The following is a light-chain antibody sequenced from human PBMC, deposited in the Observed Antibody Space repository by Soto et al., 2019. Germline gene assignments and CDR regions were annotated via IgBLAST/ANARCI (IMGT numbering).Light chain of an antibody. CDR2: DAS. J-gene: IGKJ1*01. Sequence: DVHITQSRSILPASVGDRVTITCRASQSISSWLAWYQQKPGKAPKLLIYDASSLESGVPSRFSGSGSGTEFTLTISSLQPDDFATYYCQQYNSYSAFGQGTKVDIK. V-gene: IGKV1-5*01. CDR1: QSISSW. CDR3: QQYNSYSA.